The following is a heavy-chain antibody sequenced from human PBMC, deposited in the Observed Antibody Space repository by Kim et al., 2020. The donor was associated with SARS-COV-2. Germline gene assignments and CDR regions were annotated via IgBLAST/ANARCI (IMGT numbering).Heavy chain of an antibody. CDR1: GFIFTKYA. J-gene: IGHJ4*02. D-gene: IGHD4-4*01. CDR2: ISSCGRST. Sequence: GGSLRLSCAASGFIFTKYAMTWVRQAPGKGLEWVSAISSCGRSTYYADSVRGRFTISRDDSTNTIFLQMNTLRAEDTAVYYCAKVAEELATVSYLDYWGRGALVTVSS. V-gene: IGHV3-23*01. CDR3: AKVAEELATVSYLDY.